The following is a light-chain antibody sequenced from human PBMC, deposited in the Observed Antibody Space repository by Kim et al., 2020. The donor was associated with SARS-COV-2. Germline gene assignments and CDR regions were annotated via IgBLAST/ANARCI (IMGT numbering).Light chain of an antibody. CDR3: QQHHNWPPIT. Sequence: SPAERATLSCRASQSVSSNLAWYQHKPGQSPRLLIYGASTRATGIPARFSGSGSGTEFTLTISSLQSEDFAVYYCQQHHNWPPITFGQGTRLEIK. V-gene: IGKV3-15*01. J-gene: IGKJ5*01. CDR1: QSVSSN. CDR2: GAS.